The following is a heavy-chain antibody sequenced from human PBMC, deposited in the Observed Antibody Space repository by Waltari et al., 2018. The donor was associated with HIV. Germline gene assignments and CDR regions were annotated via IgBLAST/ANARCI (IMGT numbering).Heavy chain of an antibody. D-gene: IGHD6-13*01. CDR3: AKEETRIYSSTWFYYYYGMDV. CDR2: ISYDGNNK. Sequence: QVQLVESGGGVVQPGRSLRLSCAASGFNFHSYGLHWVRQAPGKGLEWVAVISYDGNNKYYADSVKGRFTISRDRSKNMLYLQMNSLRAEDTALYYCAKEETRIYSSTWFYYYYGMDVWGQGTTVTVSS. CDR1: GFNFHSYG. V-gene: IGHV3-30*18. J-gene: IGHJ6*02.